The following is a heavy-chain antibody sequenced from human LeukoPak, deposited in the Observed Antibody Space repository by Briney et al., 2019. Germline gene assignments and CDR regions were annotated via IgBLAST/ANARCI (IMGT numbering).Heavy chain of an antibody. Sequence: GGSLRLSCAASGFSFSTTWMTWVRQAPGKGLEWVANIKYDGSEKYYADSLKGRFTLSRDNARNSLYLQMNSLRAEDTAVYYCARGPRGTMVRGADYWGQGTLVTVSS. J-gene: IGHJ4*02. CDR1: GFSFSTTW. CDR3: ARGPRGTMVRGADY. D-gene: IGHD3-10*01. CDR2: IKYDGSEK. V-gene: IGHV3-7*01.